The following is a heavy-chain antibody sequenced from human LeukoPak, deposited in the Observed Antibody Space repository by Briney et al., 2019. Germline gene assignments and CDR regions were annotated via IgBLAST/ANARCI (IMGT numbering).Heavy chain of an antibody. CDR1: GFTFNSYA. Sequence: PGGSLRLSCAASGFTFNSYAMTWVRHGPGRGREWVSTISGTSGTASCADSVEGRFSISRDDSKNTVYLQMTSLRVEDTAVYFCARVQPDNNDEYNWFDPWGQGTQVTVSS. J-gene: IGHJ5*02. V-gene: IGHV3-23*01. CDR3: ARVQPDNNDEYNWFDP. CDR2: ISGTSGTA. D-gene: IGHD1-1*01.